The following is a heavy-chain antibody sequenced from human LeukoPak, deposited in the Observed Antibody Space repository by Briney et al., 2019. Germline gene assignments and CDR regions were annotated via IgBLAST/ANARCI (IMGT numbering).Heavy chain of an antibody. D-gene: IGHD6-6*01. CDR3: ATSSKVVRPDSWDY. CDR2: INLGGST. V-gene: IGHV4-34*01. Sequence: SETLSLTCAVYGGSFNGYSWSWIRQSPGKGLEWIGEINLGGSTNYNPSLKSRVTMTIDTSKKEVSLKLTSVTAADTSIYFCATSSKVVRPDSWDYWGQGTLVTVSS. CDR1: GGSFNGYS. J-gene: IGHJ4*02.